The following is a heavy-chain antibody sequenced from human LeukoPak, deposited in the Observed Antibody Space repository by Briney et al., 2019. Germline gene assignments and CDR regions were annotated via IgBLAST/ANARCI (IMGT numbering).Heavy chain of an antibody. J-gene: IGHJ4*02. CDR1: GFTFSNAW. D-gene: IGHD2-2*01. CDR3: TTVEEYCSSTNCYDY. Sequence: GGSLRLSCAASGFTFSNAWMSWVRQAPGKGLEWVGRIKSKTDGGTTDYAAPVKGRFTISRDDSKNTLYLQMNSLKTEDTAVYYCTTVEEYCSSTNCYDYWGQGTLVTVSS. V-gene: IGHV3-15*01. CDR2: IKSKTDGGTT.